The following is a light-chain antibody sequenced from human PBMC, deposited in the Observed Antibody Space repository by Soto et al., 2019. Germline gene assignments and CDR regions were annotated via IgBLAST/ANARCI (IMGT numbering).Light chain of an antibody. V-gene: IGKV3-20*01. Sequence: EIVLTQSPGTLSLSPGEGATLSCRASQSVTSSYLAWYQQKPGQAPRLLIYGASIRATGIPDRFSGSWSGTDFTLTISILEPEDFAVYYCQYYGSSRTFGQGTKVEIK. CDR1: QSVTSSY. CDR2: GAS. CDR3: QYYGSSRT. J-gene: IGKJ1*01.